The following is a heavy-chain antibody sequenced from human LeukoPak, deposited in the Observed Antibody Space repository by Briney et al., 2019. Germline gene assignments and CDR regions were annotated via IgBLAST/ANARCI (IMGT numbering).Heavy chain of an antibody. CDR1: GFTFSSYS. CDR3: AKDSAKKYDDY. Sequence: GGSLRLSCAASGFTFSSYSMNWVRQAPGKGLEWVSYISSSSSTIYYADSVKGRFTISRDNAKNSLYLQMNSLRAEDTAVYYCAKDSAKKYDDYWGQGTLVTVSS. CDR2: ISSSSSTI. J-gene: IGHJ4*02. V-gene: IGHV3-48*01. D-gene: IGHD2/OR15-2a*01.